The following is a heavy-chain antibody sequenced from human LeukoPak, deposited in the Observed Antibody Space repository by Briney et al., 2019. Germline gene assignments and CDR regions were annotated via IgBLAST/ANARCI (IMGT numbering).Heavy chain of an antibody. J-gene: IGHJ3*02. V-gene: IGHV4-31*03. CDR1: GVSISSGGFY. D-gene: IGHD3-16*01. CDR2: IYYSGST. CDR3: AREYDYVYAFDI. Sequence: SQTLSLTCTVSGVSISSGGFYWSWIRQHPGKGLEWIGYIYYSGSTSYNPSLKSRVTISVDTSKNQFSLNLSSVTAADTAVYYCAREYDYVYAFDIWGQGTMVTVSS.